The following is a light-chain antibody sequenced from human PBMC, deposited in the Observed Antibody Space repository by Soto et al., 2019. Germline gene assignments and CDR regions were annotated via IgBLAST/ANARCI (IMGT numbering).Light chain of an antibody. Sequence: EIVLTQSPATLSLSPGERATLSCRASQSISSYLGWYQQKPGQAPRLLIYDASNRAAGIPARFSGSGSGTDFTLTISSLEPEDFAVYYCKQRSKWPLTFGGGTKVEIK. CDR3: KQRSKWPLT. CDR2: DAS. J-gene: IGKJ4*01. V-gene: IGKV3-11*01. CDR1: QSISSY.